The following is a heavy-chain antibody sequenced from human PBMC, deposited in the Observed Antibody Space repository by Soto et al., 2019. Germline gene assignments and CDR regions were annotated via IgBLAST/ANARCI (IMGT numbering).Heavy chain of an antibody. V-gene: IGHV4-31*03. D-gene: IGHD1-26*01. CDR2: IYPSGST. Sequence: QVQLQESGPRLVEASQTLSLTCTVSNASITSSGYYWSWVRQPPGKRLEWIGYIYPSGSTFYSPSLQSRLTMSVDTSKTQFSLTLRSVTAADTAVYHCARMSGTYYVPDYWGQGTLVTVSS. CDR1: NASITSSGYY. CDR3: ARMSGTYYVPDY. J-gene: IGHJ4*02.